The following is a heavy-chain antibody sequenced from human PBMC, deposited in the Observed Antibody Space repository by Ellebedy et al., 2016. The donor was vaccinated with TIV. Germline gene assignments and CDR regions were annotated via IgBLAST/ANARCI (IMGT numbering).Heavy chain of an antibody. CDR3: ARDGRYYDILTGYYRF. D-gene: IGHD3-9*01. CDR2: ISANNGNT. V-gene: IGHV1-18*01. CDR1: GYSFTSYG. Sequence: AASVKVSCKASGYSFTSYGISWVRQAPGQGLEWMGWISANNGNTKYPQKLQGRVTMTTDTSTSTAYMELRSLRSDDTAGYYCARDGRYYDILTGYYRFWGQGTLVTVSS. J-gene: IGHJ4*02.